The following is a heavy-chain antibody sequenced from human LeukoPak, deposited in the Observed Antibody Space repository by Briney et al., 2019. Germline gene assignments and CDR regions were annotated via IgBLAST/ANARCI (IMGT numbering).Heavy chain of an antibody. Sequence: MPGGSLRQSCAASGFTFSIARMSSVRQAPGKGLEWVGRIKSKTDGGTTDYAAPVKGRFTISRDDSKNTLYLQMNSLKTEDTAVYYCTPKYDEGDYWGPGTLVTVSS. CDR3: TPKYDEGDY. CDR1: GFTFSIAR. V-gene: IGHV3-15*01. J-gene: IGHJ4*01. CDR2: IKSKTDGGTT. D-gene: IGHD1-1*01.